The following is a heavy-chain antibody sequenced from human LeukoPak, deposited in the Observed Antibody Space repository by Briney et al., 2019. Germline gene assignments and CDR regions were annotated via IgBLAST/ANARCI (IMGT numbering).Heavy chain of an antibody. CDR2: IIPILGIA. V-gene: IGHV1-69*04. CDR3: ARTLFSGYPDNWFDP. J-gene: IGHJ5*02. D-gene: IGHD3-22*01. CDR1: GGTFSSYA. Sequence: GASVKVSCKTSGGTFSSYAISWVRQAPGQGLEWMGRIIPILGIANYAQKFQGRVTITADKSTSTAYMELSSLRSEDTAVYYCARTLFSGYPDNWFDPWGQGTLVTVSS.